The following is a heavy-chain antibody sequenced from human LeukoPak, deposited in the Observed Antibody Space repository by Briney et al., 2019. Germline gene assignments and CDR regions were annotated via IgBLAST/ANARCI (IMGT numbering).Heavy chain of an antibody. J-gene: IGHJ1*01. D-gene: IGHD4-17*01. V-gene: IGHV3-21*01. CDR1: GFTFTSYN. CDR3: VGDMTTVTTCYLQH. CDR2: ISGSSKHR. Sequence: KPWGSLRLSCAASGFTFTSYNMNWVRQPPGKGLEWVSSISGSSKHRYYADPEKGLFTTARDNAKSSPYMQMNSLRAEDSAVYYCVGDMTTVTTCYLQHWGQGTLVTVSS.